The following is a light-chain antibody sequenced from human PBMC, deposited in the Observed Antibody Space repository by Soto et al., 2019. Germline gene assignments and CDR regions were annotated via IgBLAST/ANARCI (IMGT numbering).Light chain of an antibody. CDR1: SSDVGGYNY. CDR2: DVS. J-gene: IGLJ2*01. CDR3: CSYTSSSTVV. V-gene: IGLV2-14*01. Sequence: QSALTQPASVSGSPGQSITISCTGTSSDVGGYNYVSWYQQHPGKAPKLMIYDVSNRPLGASNRFSGSKSGNTASLTISRLQAEDEADYYCCSYTSSSTVVFGGGTKVTVL.